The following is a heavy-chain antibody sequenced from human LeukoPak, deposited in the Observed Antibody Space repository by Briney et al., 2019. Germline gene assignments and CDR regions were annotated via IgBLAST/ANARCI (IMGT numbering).Heavy chain of an antibody. V-gene: IGHV3-9*01. D-gene: IGHD3-10*01. CDR3: AKGLSMVRGLDY. CDR2: ISWNSGSI. CDR1: GFTFDDYA. J-gene: IGHJ4*02. Sequence: GRSLTLSCAASGFTFDDYAMHWVRQGPGKGLEWVSGISWNSGSIAYADSVKGRFTISRDNAKNSLYLQMDSLRAEDTALYYCAKGLSMVRGLDYWGQGTLVAVSS.